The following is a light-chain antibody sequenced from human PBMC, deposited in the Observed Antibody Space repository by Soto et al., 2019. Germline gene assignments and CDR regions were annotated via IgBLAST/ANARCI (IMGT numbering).Light chain of an antibody. CDR3: QRYGGSPPHT. J-gene: IGKJ2*01. CDR2: DAS. CDR1: ENIYTSY. V-gene: IGKV3-20*01. Sequence: VLTQSPGTLSLSPGARATLSCRASENIYTSYVAWFQQRPGQPPRLLIYDASSRAAGVPDRFSGSGSGTDFTLTISRLEPEDFALYYCQRYGGSPPHTFGQGTKVEIK.